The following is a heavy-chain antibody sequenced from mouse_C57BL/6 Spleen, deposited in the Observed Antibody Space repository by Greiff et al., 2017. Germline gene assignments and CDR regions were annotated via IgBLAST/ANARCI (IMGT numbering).Heavy chain of an antibody. D-gene: IGHD1-1*01. CDR1: GFTFSDYG. CDR3: ARPGYYGSSLDY. V-gene: IGHV5-17*01. J-gene: IGHJ2*01. Sequence: EVQGVESGGGLVKPGGSLKLSCAASGFTFSDYGMHWVRQAPEKGLEWVAYISSGSSTIYYADPVKGRFTISRDNAKNTLFLQMTSLRSEDTAMYYCARPGYYGSSLDYWGQGTTLTVSS. CDR2: ISSGSSTI.